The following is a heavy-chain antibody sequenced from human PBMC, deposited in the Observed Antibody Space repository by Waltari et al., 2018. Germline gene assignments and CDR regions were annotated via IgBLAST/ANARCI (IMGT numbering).Heavy chain of an antibody. CDR2: IKQDGSEK. J-gene: IGHJ6*03. CDR3: AREGSFCSGGACYYHYYYYMDV. CDR1: GFTFSSHW. V-gene: IGHV3-7*01. Sequence: EVQLVESGGGLVQPGGSLRLSCAASGFTFSSHWMSWVRQAPGKGLEWVANIKQDGSEKYYVDSVKGRFTISRDNAKNSLYLQMNSLRAEDTAVYYCAREGSFCSGGACYYHYYYYMDVWGKGTTVIVSS. D-gene: IGHD2-8*02.